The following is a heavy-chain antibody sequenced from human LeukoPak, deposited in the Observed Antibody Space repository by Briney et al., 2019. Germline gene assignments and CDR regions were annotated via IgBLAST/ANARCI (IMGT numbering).Heavy chain of an antibody. J-gene: IGHJ4*02. V-gene: IGHV3-7*01. CDR2: IKPDGSEK. Sequence: GGSLRLSCAASGFTFSSSWMSWVRQAPGKGLEWVANIKPDGSEKYYVDAVKGRLTISRDNAKNSVYLQMKSLRAEDTAVYYCARDKFGGTDYWGQGTLVTVSS. CDR3: ARDKFGGTDY. D-gene: IGHD3-16*01. CDR1: GFTFSSSW.